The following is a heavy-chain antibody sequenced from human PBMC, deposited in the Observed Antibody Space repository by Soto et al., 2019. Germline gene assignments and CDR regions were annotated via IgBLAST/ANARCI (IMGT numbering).Heavy chain of an antibody. Sequence: GGSLRLSCAASGFTVSSNYMSWVRQAPGKGLEWVSVIYSGGSTYYADSVKGRFTISRDNSKNTLYLQMNSLRAEDTAFYNCPSAVIIIFRVVIGKDVWGRGTTVTVFS. J-gene: IGHJ6*02. D-gene: IGHD3-3*01. V-gene: IGHV3-66*01. CDR3: PSAVIIIFRVVIGKDV. CDR2: IYSGGST. CDR1: GFTVSSNY.